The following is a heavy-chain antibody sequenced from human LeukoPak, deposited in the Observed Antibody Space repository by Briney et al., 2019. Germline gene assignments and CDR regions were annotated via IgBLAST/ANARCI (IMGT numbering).Heavy chain of an antibody. CDR3: ARFSKYFDSYAHYLDY. CDR1: GGSISTYY. D-gene: IGHD3-22*01. J-gene: IGHJ4*02. CDR2: IHHTGST. V-gene: IGHV4-59*08. Sequence: SETLSLTCTVSGGSISTYYWSWIRQPPGKGLEWIAYIHHTGSTNYNPSLKRRVTISVDTSKNQFSLRLSSVTAADTAVYYCARFSKYFDSYAHYLDYWGQGILVTVSS.